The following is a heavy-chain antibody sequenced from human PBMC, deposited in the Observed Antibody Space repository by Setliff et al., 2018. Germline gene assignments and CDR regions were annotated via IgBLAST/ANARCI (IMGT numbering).Heavy chain of an antibody. V-gene: IGHV3-7*01. CDR3: ARGTSYGSRSDYLDA. D-gene: IGHD3-10*01. CDR1: GFTFSSYS. CDR2: VKQGGSEK. Sequence: PGGSLRLSCAASGFTFSSYSMNWVRQAPGKGLEWVANVKQGGSEKNYVDSVKGRFSVSRDDAKNSLYLQMNSLRVEDTAVYYCARGTSYGSRSDYLDAWGQGTLVTVSS. J-gene: IGHJ4*02.